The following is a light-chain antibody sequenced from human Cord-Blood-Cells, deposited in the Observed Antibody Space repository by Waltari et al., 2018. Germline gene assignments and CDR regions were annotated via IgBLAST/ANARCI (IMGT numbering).Light chain of an antibody. Sequence: QSVLTQPPSVSGAPGQRVTISCTGSSSNIGAGYDVHWYQQLPGTAPKLLIYGNSNRPSVVPYRFSGSKSGTSASLAIPGLQAEDEADYYCQSYDSSLSGWVFGGGTKLTVL. CDR3: QSYDSSLSGWV. J-gene: IGLJ3*02. CDR2: GNS. V-gene: IGLV1-40*01. CDR1: SSNIGAGYD.